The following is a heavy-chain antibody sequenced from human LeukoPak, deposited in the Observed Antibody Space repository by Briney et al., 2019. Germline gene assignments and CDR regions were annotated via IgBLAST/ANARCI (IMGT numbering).Heavy chain of an antibody. Sequence: PSETLSLTCTVSGGSISSYYWSWIRQPPGKGLEWIGYIYYSGSTNYNPSLKSRVTISVDTSKNQFSLKLSSVTAADTAVYYCAGVGGTDQRFDYWGQGTLVTVSS. CDR1: GGSISSYY. CDR3: AGVGGTDQRFDY. J-gene: IGHJ4*02. CDR2: IYYSGST. D-gene: IGHD1-26*01. V-gene: IGHV4-59*01.